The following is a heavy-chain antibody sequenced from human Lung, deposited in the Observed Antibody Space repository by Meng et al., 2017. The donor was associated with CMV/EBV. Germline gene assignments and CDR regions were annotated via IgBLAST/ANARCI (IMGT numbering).Heavy chain of an antibody. D-gene: IGHD2-2*01. CDR1: GFTFSSYA. V-gene: IGHV3-23*01. CDR3: AKGGSTSYYYYGMDV. Sequence: GESXKISCAASGFTFSSYAMSWVRQAPGKGLEWVSAISGSGGSTYYADSVKGRFTISRDNSKNTLYLQMNSLRAEDTAVYYCAKGGSTSYYYYGMDVWGQGTTVTVSS. CDR2: ISGSGGST. J-gene: IGHJ6*02.